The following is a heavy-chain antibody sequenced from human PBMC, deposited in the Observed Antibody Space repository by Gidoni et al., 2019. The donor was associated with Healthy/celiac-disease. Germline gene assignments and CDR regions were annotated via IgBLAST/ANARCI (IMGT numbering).Heavy chain of an antibody. Sequence: EVQLVESGGGLVKPGGSLRLSCAASGFTFSNAWLRWVRQAPGRGLEWVGRIKSKTDGVTTDYAAPVKGRFTISRDDSKNTLYRQMNSLKTEDTAVYYCTTEITIFGVVIESDAFDIWGQGTMVTVSS. J-gene: IGHJ3*02. D-gene: IGHD3-3*01. V-gene: IGHV3-15*01. CDR2: IKSKTDGVTT. CDR3: TTEITIFGVVIESDAFDI. CDR1: GFTFSNAW.